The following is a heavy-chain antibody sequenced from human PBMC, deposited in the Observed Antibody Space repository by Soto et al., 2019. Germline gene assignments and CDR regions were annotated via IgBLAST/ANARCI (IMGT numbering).Heavy chain of an antibody. D-gene: IGHD2-15*01. V-gene: IGHV4-39*01. CDR1: GGSISSSSYY. CDR3: ARSVDIVVVVAATPNWFDP. CDR2: IYYSGST. J-gene: IGHJ5*02. Sequence: QLQLQESGPGLVKPSETLSLTCTVSGGSISSSSYYWGWIRQPPGKGLEWIGSIYYSGSTYYNPSLKSRVTISVDTSKNQFSLKLSSVTAADTAVYYCARSVDIVVVVAATPNWFDPWGQGTLVTVSS.